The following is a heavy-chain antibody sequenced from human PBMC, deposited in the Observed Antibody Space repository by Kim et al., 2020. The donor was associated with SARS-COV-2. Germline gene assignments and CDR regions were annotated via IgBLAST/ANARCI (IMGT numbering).Heavy chain of an antibody. CDR1: GGSVSSGSYY. V-gene: IGHV4-61*01. J-gene: IGHJ4*02. CDR2: IYYTGST. Sequence: SETLSLTCTVSGGSVSSGSYYWSWIRQPPGKGLEWIGYIYYTGSTNYNPSLKSRVTISVDTSKNQFSLKLTSVTAADTAVYYCARSPDIVAHEFDYWGQGTLVTVSS. D-gene: IGHD5-12*01. CDR3: ARSPDIVAHEFDY.